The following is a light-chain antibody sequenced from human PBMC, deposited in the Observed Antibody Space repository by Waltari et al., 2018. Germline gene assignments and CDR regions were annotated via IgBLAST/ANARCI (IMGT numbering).Light chain of an antibody. J-gene: IGKJ3*01. Sequence: DIQMTQSPSSLSASVGDRVTIHCQASQDISNYLNWYQQKPGKAPKLLIYDASNLETGVPSRFSGSGSGTDFTFTISSLQPEDIATYYCQQYDNLPPGGFTFGPGTKVDIK. CDR3: QQYDNLPPGGFT. CDR1: QDISNY. CDR2: DAS. V-gene: IGKV1-33*01.